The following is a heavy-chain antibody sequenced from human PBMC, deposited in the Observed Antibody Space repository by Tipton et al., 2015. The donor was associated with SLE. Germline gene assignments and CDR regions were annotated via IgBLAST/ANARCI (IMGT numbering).Heavy chain of an antibody. Sequence: TLSLTCTVSGGSISSYYWSWIRQPPGKGLEWIGYIYYSGSTNYNPSLKSRVTISVDKSKNQFSLKLSSVTAADTAVYYCARGDCSSTSRLDYWGQGTLVTVSS. CDR2: IYYSGST. D-gene: IGHD2-2*01. V-gene: IGHV4-59*01. CDR3: ARGDCSSTSRLDY. CDR1: GGSISSYY. J-gene: IGHJ4*02.